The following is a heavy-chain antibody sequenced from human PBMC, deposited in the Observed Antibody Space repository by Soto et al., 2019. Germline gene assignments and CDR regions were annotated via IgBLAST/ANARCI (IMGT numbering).Heavy chain of an antibody. Sequence: ASVKVSCKASGYTFTSYGISWVRQAPGQGLEWMGWISVDNGNTNYAQKLQGRVTMTTDTSTSTAYMELRSLRSDDTAVYYCARIGIFGVVIPYGMDVWGQGTTVTVSS. CDR3: ARIGIFGVVIPYGMDV. CDR2: ISVDNGNT. CDR1: GYTFTSYG. V-gene: IGHV1-18*01. J-gene: IGHJ6*02. D-gene: IGHD3-3*01.